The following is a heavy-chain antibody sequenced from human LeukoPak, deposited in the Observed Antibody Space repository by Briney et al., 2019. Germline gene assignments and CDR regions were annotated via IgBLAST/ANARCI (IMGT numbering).Heavy chain of an antibody. CDR2: IKEDGGEK. V-gene: IGHV3-7*01. J-gene: IGHJ4*02. CDR1: GCTFSSYW. D-gene: IGHD3-10*01. Sequence: GGSLRLSWAAAGCTFSSYWMSGVRQAAGKGVEWGANIKEDGGEKYYVDSVNGRFTTSRDNAKTSLYLQMNSLRAEDTAVYYCARAGITMVRGVISYYWGQGTLVTVSS. CDR3: ARAGITMVRGVISYY.